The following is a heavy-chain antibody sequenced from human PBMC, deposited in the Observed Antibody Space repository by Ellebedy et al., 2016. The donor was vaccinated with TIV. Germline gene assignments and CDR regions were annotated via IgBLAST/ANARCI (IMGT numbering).Heavy chain of an antibody. Sequence: PGGSLRLSCAASGFTVSNNYMSWVRQAPGKGLEWVSVIFSGGNTFYAKSVKGRFTISRDSSQNTLYLQMDSLRAEDTAVYYCSSSPSQGYWGQGTLVTVSS. CDR2: IFSGGNT. J-gene: IGHJ4*02. CDR1: GFTVSNNY. CDR3: SSSPSQGY. V-gene: IGHV3-53*01.